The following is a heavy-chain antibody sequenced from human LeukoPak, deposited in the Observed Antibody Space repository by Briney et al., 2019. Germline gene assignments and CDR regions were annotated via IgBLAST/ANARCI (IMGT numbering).Heavy chain of an antibody. CDR3: ATTPTNSRGWFDP. D-gene: IGHD2-8*01. J-gene: IGHJ5*02. CDR2: MNVKSGNT. V-gene: IGHV1-8*01. Sequence: GASVKVSCKASGYTLFSYGINWVRQATGQGLEWMGWMNVKSGNTGYAQKFQGRVTMTRNTSISTAYIELTSLRSEDTAVYYCATTPTNSRGWFDPWGQGTLVTVSS. CDR1: GYTLFSYG.